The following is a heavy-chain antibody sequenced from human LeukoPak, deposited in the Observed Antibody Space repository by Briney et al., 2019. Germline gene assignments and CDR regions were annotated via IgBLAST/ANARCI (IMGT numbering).Heavy chain of an antibody. D-gene: IGHD1-1*01. CDR1: GGSVSGYY. CDR2: IYTTGST. Sequence: PSETLSLTCTVSGGSVSGYYWNWIRQPAGRGLEWIGRIYTTGSTNYNPSLKSRVTMSVDTSKNQFSLKLFSVTAADTAVYYCARHTTRTQNGAFDIWGQGAMVTVSS. V-gene: IGHV4-4*07. CDR3: ARHTTRTQNGAFDI. J-gene: IGHJ3*02.